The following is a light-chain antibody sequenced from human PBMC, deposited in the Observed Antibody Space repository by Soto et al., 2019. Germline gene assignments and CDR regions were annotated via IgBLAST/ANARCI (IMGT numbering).Light chain of an antibody. CDR1: QDISTE. CDR2: AAS. Sequence: AIQLTQAPSSLSASVGDRVTITCRAGQDISTELGWYQQKPGKAPKVLIYAASSLQTGVPSRFSGSGSGTDFSLTISSLQPEDFATYYCLHDYNYPQTFGQGTKVDIK. V-gene: IGKV1-6*01. CDR3: LHDYNYPQT. J-gene: IGKJ1*01.